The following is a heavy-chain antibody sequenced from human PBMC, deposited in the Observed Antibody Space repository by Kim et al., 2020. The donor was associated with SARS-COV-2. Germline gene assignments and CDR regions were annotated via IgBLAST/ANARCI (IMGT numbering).Heavy chain of an antibody. D-gene: IGHD5-18*01. CDR1: GFTFISDA. V-gene: IGHV3-23*01. J-gene: IGHJ4*02. CDR3: AKDCQLWLRVWDY. Sequence: GGSLRLSCAASGFTFISDAMSWVRQAPGKGLEWVSAIIGSGGSTYYADSGKGRFTISRDNSKNTLYLQMNSLRAEDTAVYYCAKDCQLWLRVWDYWGQGTLVTVSS. CDR2: IIGSGGST.